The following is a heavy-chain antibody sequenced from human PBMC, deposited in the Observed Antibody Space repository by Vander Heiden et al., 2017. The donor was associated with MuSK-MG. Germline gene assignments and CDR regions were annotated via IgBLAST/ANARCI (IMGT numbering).Heavy chain of an antibody. CDR1: GFTFSSYG. D-gene: IGHD6-13*01. Sequence: QVQLVESGGGVVQPGRSLRLSCAASGFTFSSYGMHWVRQAPGKGLEWVAVIWYDGSNKYYADSVKGRFTISRDNSKNTLYLQMNSLRAEDTAVYYCARGFIAAAGTWFDPWGQGTLVTVSS. V-gene: IGHV3-33*01. CDR2: IWYDGSNK. J-gene: IGHJ5*02. CDR3: ARGFIAAAGTWFDP.